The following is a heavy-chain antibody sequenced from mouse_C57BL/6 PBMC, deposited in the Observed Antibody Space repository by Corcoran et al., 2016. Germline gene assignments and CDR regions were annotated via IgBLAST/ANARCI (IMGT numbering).Heavy chain of an antibody. CDR1: GYTFTTYG. Sequence: QIQLVQSGPELKKPGETVKISCKASGYTFTTYGMSWVKQAPGKGLKWMGWINTYSGVPTYADDFKGRFAFSLETSASTAYLQINNLKNEDTATYFCARTGNLLYYAMDYWGQGTSVTVSS. CDR2: INTYSGVP. J-gene: IGHJ4*01. CDR3: ARTGNLLYYAMDY. V-gene: IGHV9-3*01.